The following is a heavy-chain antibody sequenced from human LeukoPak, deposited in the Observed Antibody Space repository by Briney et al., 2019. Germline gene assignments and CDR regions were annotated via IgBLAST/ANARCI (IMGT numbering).Heavy chain of an antibody. J-gene: IGHJ4*02. CDR1: GFTFSDYY. CDR2: ISSSGSTI. Sequence: PGGSLRLSCAASGFTFSDYYMSWIRQAPGKGLEWVSYISSSGSTIYYADSVKGRFTTSRDNAKNSLYLQMNSLRAEDTAVYYCASHYYYGSGSFSYDYWGQGTLVTVSS. V-gene: IGHV3-11*01. CDR3: ASHYYYGSGSFSYDY. D-gene: IGHD3-10*01.